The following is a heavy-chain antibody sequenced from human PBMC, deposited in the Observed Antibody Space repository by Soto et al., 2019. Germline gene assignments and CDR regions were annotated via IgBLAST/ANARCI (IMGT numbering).Heavy chain of an antibody. V-gene: IGHV3-23*01. CDR1: GFTVGNYA. CDR3: SIARGDYLWGSLDC. D-gene: IGHD3-16*01. J-gene: IGHJ4*02. Sequence: EVQLLESGGGLVQPGGSLTLSCAASGFTVGNYAMSWVRQAPGKGLEWVSAISGSGSTTYYADSVSGRFTISGDNSKNPLYLQMYSLRAADTAVYYCSIARGDYLWGSLDCWGQGILVTVSS. CDR2: ISGSGSTT.